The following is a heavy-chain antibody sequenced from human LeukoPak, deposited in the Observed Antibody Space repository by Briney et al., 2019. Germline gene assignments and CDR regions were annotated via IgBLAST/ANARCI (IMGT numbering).Heavy chain of an antibody. J-gene: IGHJ4*02. Sequence: ASVKVSCKASGYTFTGYFIHWVRQAPGQGLEWMGWINPKSGGTNYEQKFQDRVTMTRDTSISTAYMELSRLRSDDTAVYYCARSDGGLLSYWGQGTLVTVSS. D-gene: IGHD4-23*01. CDR3: ARSDGGLLSY. V-gene: IGHV1-2*02. CDR2: INPKSGGT. CDR1: GYTFTGYF.